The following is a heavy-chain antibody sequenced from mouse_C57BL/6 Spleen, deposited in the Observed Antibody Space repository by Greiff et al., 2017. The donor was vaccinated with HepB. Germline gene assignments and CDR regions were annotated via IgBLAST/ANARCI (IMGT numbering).Heavy chain of an antibody. Sequence: QVQLQQPGAELVMPGASVKLSCKASGYTFTSYWMHWVKQRPGQGLEWIGEIDPSDSYTNYNQKFKGKSTLTVDKSSSTAYMQLSSLTSEDSAVYDCARGVYYYGTSYWYFDVWGTGTTVTVSS. J-gene: IGHJ1*03. V-gene: IGHV1-69*01. CDR2: IDPSDSYT. CDR3: ARGVYYYGTSYWYFDV. D-gene: IGHD1-1*01. CDR1: GYTFTSYW.